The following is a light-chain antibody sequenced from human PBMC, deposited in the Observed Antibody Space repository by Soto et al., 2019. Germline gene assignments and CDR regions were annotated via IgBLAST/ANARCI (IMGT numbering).Light chain of an antibody. V-gene: IGKV3-11*01. J-gene: IGKJ1*01. Sequence: EIVWTQSPATLSSFPGDRVTLSCRASQYINTRLAWYQHRPGQAPSLLIYQTSIRAAGIPARFSASGSGTDFTLTISDVQPEYFALYYCQLRKSWPRTFGQGT. CDR1: QYINTR. CDR2: QTS. CDR3: QLRKSWPRT.